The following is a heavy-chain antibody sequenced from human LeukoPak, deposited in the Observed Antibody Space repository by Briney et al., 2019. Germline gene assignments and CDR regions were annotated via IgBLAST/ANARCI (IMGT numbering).Heavy chain of an antibody. J-gene: IGHJ5*02. CDR2: IYYSGST. Sequence: PSQTLSLTCTVSGGSISSGDYYWRWIRQPPGNGLEWIGYIYYSGSTYYNPSLKSRVTISVDTSKNQFSLKLSSVTAADTAVYYCARGLVGISSDSQGPSWFDPWGQGTLVTVSS. D-gene: IGHD6-13*01. CDR1: GGSISSGDYY. V-gene: IGHV4-30-4*08. CDR3: ARGLVGISSDSQGPSWFDP.